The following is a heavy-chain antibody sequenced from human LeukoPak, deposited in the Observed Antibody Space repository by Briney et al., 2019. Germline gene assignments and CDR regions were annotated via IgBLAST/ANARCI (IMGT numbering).Heavy chain of an antibody. D-gene: IGHD3-10*01. CDR1: GFTFSSYW. CDR3: ARSIMGGGAFDY. J-gene: IGHJ4*02. V-gene: IGHV3-7*03. CDR2: IKQDGSER. Sequence: GGSLRLSCAASGFTFSSYWMSWVRQAPGKGLEWVANIKQDGSERYHVDSVKGRFTISRDNAKSSLYLQMNSLRAEDTALYYCARSIMGGGAFDYWGQGTHVTVSS.